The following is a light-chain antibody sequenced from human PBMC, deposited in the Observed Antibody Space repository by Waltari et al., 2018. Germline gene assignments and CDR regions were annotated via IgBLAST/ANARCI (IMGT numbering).Light chain of an antibody. CDR2: ANG. V-gene: IGLV1-40*01. CDR3: QSHDHSLHAYV. Sequence: QSVLTQPPSVSGAPGQRVTISCTGISSNVGANYDVHWYQQVPPTAPKLRIYANGNRPAGVPDRFSGSKSGTSASLAITGLQAEDEADYYCQSHDHSLHAYVFGTGTKVTVL. J-gene: IGLJ1*01. CDR1: SSNVGANYD.